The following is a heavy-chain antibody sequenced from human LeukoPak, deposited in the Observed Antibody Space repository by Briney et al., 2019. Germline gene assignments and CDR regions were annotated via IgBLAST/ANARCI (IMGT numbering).Heavy chain of an antibody. Sequence: SETLSLTCTVSGYSISSGYYWGWIRQPPGQGLEWIGSIYHSGSTYYNPSLKSRVTISVDTSKNQFSLKLSSVTAADTAVYYCARELLLWFGESSRPYYFDYWGQGTLVTVSS. J-gene: IGHJ4*02. V-gene: IGHV4-38-2*02. CDR3: ARELLLWFGESSRPYYFDY. D-gene: IGHD3-10*01. CDR1: GYSISSGYY. CDR2: IYHSGST.